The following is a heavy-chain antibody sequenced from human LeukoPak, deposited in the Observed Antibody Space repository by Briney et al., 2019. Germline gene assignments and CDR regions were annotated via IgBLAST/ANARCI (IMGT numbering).Heavy chain of an antibody. V-gene: IGHV3-30*18. Sequence: GGSLRLSCAASGXTFSSYGVHWVRQAPGKGLEWVAGISYDGRSKEYVDSVKGRFTISRDNSKNTLYLQMNSLRAEDTAVYYCAKDRGYSHGFDYWGQGTLLTVSS. J-gene: IGHJ4*02. CDR2: ISYDGRSK. CDR1: GXTFSSYG. D-gene: IGHD5-18*01. CDR3: AKDRGYSHGFDY.